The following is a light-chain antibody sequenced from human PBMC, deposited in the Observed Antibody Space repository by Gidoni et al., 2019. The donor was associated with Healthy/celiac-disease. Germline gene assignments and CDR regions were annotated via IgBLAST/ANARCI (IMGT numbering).Light chain of an antibody. Sequence: QSALTLPSRVSGSPVLSLTTSSPGTSSDAGGYNYVPWYQQHPGKAPKLMIYDVSNRPSGVSNRFSGSKSCNTASLTISGLQAEDEADYYCSSYTSSSTLHVVFGGGTKLTVL. V-gene: IGLV2-14*01. CDR3: SSYTSSSTLHVV. CDR2: DVS. CDR1: SSDAGGYNY. J-gene: IGLJ2*01.